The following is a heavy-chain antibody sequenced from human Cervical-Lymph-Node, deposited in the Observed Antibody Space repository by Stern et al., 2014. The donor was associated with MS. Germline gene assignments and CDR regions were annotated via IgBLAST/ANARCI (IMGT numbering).Heavy chain of an antibody. CDR1: GYTFTAYY. CDR2: INPTGGST. J-gene: IGHJ4*02. D-gene: IGHD3-22*01. V-gene: IGHV1-46*01. Sequence: VQLVESGAEVKKPGASVKISCKASGYTFTAYYLYWVRQASGQGLEWMGIINPTGGSTTYAQTFQGRLPMTADTSTSTVYMDLSSLTSEDTAIYYCARAGSGNSNYFDYWGQGTLVTVSP. CDR3: ARAGSGNSNYFDY.